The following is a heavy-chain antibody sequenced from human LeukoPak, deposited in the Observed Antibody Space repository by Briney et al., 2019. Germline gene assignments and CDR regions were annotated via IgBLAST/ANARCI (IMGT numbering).Heavy chain of an antibody. CDR2: ISAYNGNT. D-gene: IGHD3-22*01. J-gene: IGHJ5*02. CDR3: ARDRDTMITGNWFDP. Sequence: ASVKVSCKASGYTFTSYTITWVRQAPGQGLEWMGWISAYNGNTNYAQKFQDRVTMTTDTSTSTAYMELRSLRSDDTAVYYCARDRDTMITGNWFDPWGQGTLVTVSS. V-gene: IGHV1-18*04. CDR1: GYTFTSYT.